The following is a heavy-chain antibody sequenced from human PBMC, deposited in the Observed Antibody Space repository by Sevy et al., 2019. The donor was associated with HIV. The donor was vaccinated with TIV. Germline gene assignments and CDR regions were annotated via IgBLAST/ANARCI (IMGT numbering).Heavy chain of an antibody. CDR3: AHAYSGSYSHSYLYALDV. J-gene: IGHJ6*02. Sequence: GGSLRLSCIGSGFSFSYYGIHWVRQSPGKGLDWVALISHDGINEYYADSVKGRFTISRDNSKNTVYLEMNSLRNEDTAIYFCAHAYSGSYSHSYLYALDVWGQRTTVTVSS. D-gene: IGHD1-26*01. CDR1: GFSFSYYG. CDR2: ISHDGINE. V-gene: IGHV3-30*03.